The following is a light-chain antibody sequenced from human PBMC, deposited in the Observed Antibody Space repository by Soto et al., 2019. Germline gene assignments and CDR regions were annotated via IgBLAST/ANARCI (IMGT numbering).Light chain of an antibody. J-gene: IGLJ2*01. CDR3: SSYAGSNNFVV. CDR1: SSDVGGYNY. Sequence: QSVLTQPPSASGSPGQSVTISCTGTSSDVGGYNYVSWYQQHPGKAPKLMIYEVSKRPSGVPDRFSGSKSGNTASLTVSGLQAEDVADYYCSSYAGSNNFVVFGGGTQLTVL. V-gene: IGLV2-8*01. CDR2: EVS.